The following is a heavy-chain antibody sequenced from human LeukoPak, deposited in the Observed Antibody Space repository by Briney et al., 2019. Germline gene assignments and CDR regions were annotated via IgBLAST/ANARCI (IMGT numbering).Heavy chain of an antibody. CDR2: INHSGST. V-gene: IGHV4-34*01. J-gene: IGHJ5*02. D-gene: IGHD6-19*01. Sequence: SETLSLTCTVSGGSINTYYWSWLRQPPGKGLEWIGEINHSGSTNYNPSLKSRVTISVDTSKNQFSLKLSSVTAADTAVYYCARDRRNGLAVAGTRPNWFDPWGQGTLVTVSS. CDR1: GGSINTYY. CDR3: ARDRRNGLAVAGTRPNWFDP.